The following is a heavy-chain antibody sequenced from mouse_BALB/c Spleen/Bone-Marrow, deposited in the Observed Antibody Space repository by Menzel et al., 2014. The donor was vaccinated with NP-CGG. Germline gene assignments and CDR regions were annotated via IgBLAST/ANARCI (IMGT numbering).Heavy chain of an antibody. CDR2: ISSGSSPI. CDR3: TRGGNWEDFDY. V-gene: IGHV5-17*02. CDR1: GFTFSSLG. Sequence: EVQRVESGGGLVQPGGSRKLSCAASGFTFSSLGMHWVRQAPEKGLEWVAYISSGSSPIFYADTVKGRFTISRDNPKNTLFLQMTSLRSEDTAMYYCTRGGNWEDFDYWGQGTTLTVSS. D-gene: IGHD4-1*01. J-gene: IGHJ2*01.